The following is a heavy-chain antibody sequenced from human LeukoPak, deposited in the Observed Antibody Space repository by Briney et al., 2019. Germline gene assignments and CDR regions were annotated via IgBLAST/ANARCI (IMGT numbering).Heavy chain of an antibody. Sequence: GGSLRLSCAASGFAFSNYAMQWVRQAPGKGLEWVAFISYDGANNYYADSVKGRFTISRDYSKNTLYLQMNSLRAEDTAVYYCARDDYGMDVWGQGTTVTVSS. CDR3: ARDDYGMDV. CDR1: GFAFSNYA. CDR2: ISYDGANN. J-gene: IGHJ6*01. V-gene: IGHV3-30-3*01.